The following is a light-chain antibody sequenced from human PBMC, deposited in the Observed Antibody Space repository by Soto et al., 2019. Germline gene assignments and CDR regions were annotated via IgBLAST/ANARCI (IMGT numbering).Light chain of an antibody. CDR3: QQYNSYSLT. J-gene: IGKJ4*01. CDR1: QSISSW. CDR2: DAS. V-gene: IGKV1-5*01. Sequence: DIQMTQSPSTLSASVGDRVTITCRASQSISSWVAWYQQKPGKAPNLLIYDASSWESGVPSRFSGSGSGTEFTLTISRLQPDDFATYVCQQYNSYSLTFGGGTKVEIK.